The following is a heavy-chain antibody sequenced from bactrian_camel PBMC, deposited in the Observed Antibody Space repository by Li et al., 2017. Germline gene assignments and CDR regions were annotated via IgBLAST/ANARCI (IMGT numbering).Heavy chain of an antibody. J-gene: IGHJ4*01. Sequence: VQLVESGGGSVQAEETLRLSCTASGFSFEDADMAWYRQAPGNECDLVTTISGGDAYYGDSVKGRFTVDQDDAKNMVYLQMNSLKPEDTAMYYCAATRRPTYSSCLQAATSDYKSWGQGTQVTVS. CDR1: GFSFEDAD. D-gene: IGHD6*01. CDR3: AATRRPTYSSCLQAATSDYKS. V-gene: IGHV3S60*01. CDR2: ISGGDA.